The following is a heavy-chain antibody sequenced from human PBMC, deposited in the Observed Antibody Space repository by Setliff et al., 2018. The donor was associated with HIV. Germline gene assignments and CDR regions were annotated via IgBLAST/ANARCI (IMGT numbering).Heavy chain of an antibody. V-gene: IGHV4-30-4*01. CDR2: IYYSGDT. D-gene: IGHD3-10*01. CDR1: GASVNSDDYY. J-gene: IGHJ4*02. CDR3: ARVPFGSGSYYFDF. Sequence: TLSLTCTVSGASVNSDDYYWSWIRQTPGKGLEWIGYIYYSGDTYYNATLQSRATILLDTSKNQFFLTLTSVTAADTAVYFCARVPFGSGSYYFDFWGQGTLVTVS.